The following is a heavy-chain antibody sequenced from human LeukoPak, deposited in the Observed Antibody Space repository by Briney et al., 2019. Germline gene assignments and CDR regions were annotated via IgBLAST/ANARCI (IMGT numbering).Heavy chain of an antibody. J-gene: IGHJ4*02. V-gene: IGHV1-69*06. D-gene: IGHD3-9*01. CDR3: ATGEGYDILTALDY. CDR1: GGTFSSYA. Sequence: ASVKVSCKASGGTFSSYAISWVRQAPGQGLEWMGGIIPIFGTANYAQKFQGRVTMTEDTSTDTAYMELSSLRSEDTAVYYCATGEGYDILTALDYWGQGTLVTVSS. CDR2: IIPIFGTA.